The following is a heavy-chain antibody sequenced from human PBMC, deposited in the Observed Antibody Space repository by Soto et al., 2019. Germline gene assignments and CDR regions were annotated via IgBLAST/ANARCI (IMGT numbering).Heavy chain of an antibody. D-gene: IGHD2-21*02. J-gene: IGHJ4*02. Sequence: SETLSLSCIVSGESISSSSYYWGWIRQPPGKGLEWIGSIYYSGRTYYNPSFKSRVTISIDTSKNQFSLKLSSVTATDTAVYYCARQRTTVVTQAYFDHWGQGALVTVSS. CDR1: GESISSSSYY. V-gene: IGHV4-39*01. CDR3: ARQRTTVVTQAYFDH. CDR2: IYYSGRT.